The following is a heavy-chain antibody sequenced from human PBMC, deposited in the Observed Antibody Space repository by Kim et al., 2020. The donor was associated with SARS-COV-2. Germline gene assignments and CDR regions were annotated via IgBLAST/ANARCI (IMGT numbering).Heavy chain of an antibody. CDR2: ISWDGTRT. J-gene: IGHJ4*02. D-gene: IGHD1-26*01. Sequence: GGSLRLSCVASGFTFSTSPMGWVRQAPGKGLEWVSRISWDGTRTYYADSVKGRVTMSSDKSKNMLYLHMNSLRVEDTAVYYCATGVINSGFDYWGQGT. V-gene: IGHV3-23*01. CDR3: ATGVINSGFDY. CDR1: GFTFSTSP.